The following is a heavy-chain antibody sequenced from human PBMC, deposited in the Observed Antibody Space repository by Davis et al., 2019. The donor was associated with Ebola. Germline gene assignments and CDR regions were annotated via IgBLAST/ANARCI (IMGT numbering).Heavy chain of an antibody. J-gene: IGHJ6*03. CDR2: ISSSSSYI. V-gene: IGHV3-21*01. Sequence: GGSLRLSCAASGFTFSSYSMNWVRQAPGKGLEWVSSISSSSSYIYYADSVKGRFTISRDNAKNSLYLQMNSLRAEDTAVYYCARGKGDYYYMDVWGKGTTVTVSS. CDR3: ARGKGDYYYMDV. CDR1: GFTFSSYS.